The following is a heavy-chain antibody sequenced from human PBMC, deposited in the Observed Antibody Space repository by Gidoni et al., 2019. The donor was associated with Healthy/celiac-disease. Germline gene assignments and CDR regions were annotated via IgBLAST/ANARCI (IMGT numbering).Heavy chain of an antibody. D-gene: IGHD6-19*01. CDR1: GYTFTRDN. V-gene: IGHV1-46*04. CDR3: ASGGLALEHWLVQSYAFDI. Sequence: QVQLVQSGAEAKTPGASVKVSCKAAGYTFTRDNIPWVRQAPGQGLERMGLINPSGRSTIYAQKLQGRVTMTRDTSPSTVYMELCSLRSEDTPVYYCASGGLALEHWLVQSYAFDIWGQGTMVTFSS. J-gene: IGHJ3*02. CDR2: INPSGRST.